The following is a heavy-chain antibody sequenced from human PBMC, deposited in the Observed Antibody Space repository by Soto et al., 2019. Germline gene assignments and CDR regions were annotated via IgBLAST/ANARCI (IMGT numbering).Heavy chain of an antibody. CDR1: GFTFSSYE. CDR2: ISSSGSTI. Sequence: EVQLVESGGGLVQPGGSLRLSCAASGFTFSSYEMNWVRQAPGKGLEWVSYISSSGSTIYYADSVKGRFTISRDNAKNSLYLQMNSLRAEDTAVYYCARSQVVAATPFAFDIWGQGTMVTVFS. V-gene: IGHV3-48*03. J-gene: IGHJ3*02. D-gene: IGHD2-15*01. CDR3: ARSQVVAATPFAFDI.